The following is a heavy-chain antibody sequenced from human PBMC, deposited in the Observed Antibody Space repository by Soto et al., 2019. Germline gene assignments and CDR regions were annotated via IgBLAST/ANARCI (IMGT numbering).Heavy chain of an antibody. CDR1: GGTFSSYA. CDR3: ARPRITMIEPDAFDI. D-gene: IGHD3-22*01. V-gene: IGHV1-69*06. Sequence: LVKVSCKASGGTFSSYAISWVRQAPGQGLEWMGGIIPIFGTANYAQKFQGRVTITADKSTSTAYMELSSLRSEDTAVYYCARPRITMIEPDAFDIWGQGTMVTVSS. J-gene: IGHJ3*02. CDR2: IIPIFGTA.